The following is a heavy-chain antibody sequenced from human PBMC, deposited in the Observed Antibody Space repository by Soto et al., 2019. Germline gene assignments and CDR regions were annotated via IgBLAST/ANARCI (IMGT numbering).Heavy chain of an antibody. CDR2: IKSKNNAGTT. CDR1: GFTFSNAW. J-gene: IGHJ5*02. V-gene: IGHV3-15*01. Sequence: EVQLVESGGGLVKPGGSLRLSCAASGFTFSNAWMSWVRQAPGKGLEWVGRIKSKNNAGTTDYAAPVKGRFTISRDDSKTTLYLQLNSLRTEDTAVYYCTTDDPINRSWGQGTLVTVSS. CDR3: TTDDPINRS.